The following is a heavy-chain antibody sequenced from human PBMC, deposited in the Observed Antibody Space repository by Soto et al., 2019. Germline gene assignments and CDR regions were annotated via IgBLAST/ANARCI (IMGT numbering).Heavy chain of an antibody. CDR1: GGSISSYY. CDR2: IYYSGST. D-gene: IGHD4-17*01. V-gene: IGHV4-59*08. CDR3: ARSTPAQDYGDYLTRDYYYGMDV. Sequence: PSETLSLTCTVSGGSISSYYWSWIRQPPGKGLEWIGYIYYSGSTNYNPSLKSRVTISVDTSKNQFSLKLSSVTAADTAVYYCARSTPAQDYGDYLTRDYYYGMDVWGQGTAVTVSS. J-gene: IGHJ6*02.